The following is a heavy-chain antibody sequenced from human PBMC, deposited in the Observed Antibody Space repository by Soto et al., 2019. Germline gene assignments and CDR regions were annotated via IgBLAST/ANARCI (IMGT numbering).Heavy chain of an antibody. J-gene: IGHJ4*02. CDR3: ARGPFLLRFLEWSFDY. CDR1: GGSISSSNW. V-gene: IGHV4-4*02. Sequence: LSLTCAVSGGSISSSNWWSWVRQPPGKGLEWIGEIYHSGSTNYNPSLKSRVTISVDKSKNQFSLKLSSVTAADTAVYYCARGPFLLRFLEWSFDYWGQGTLVTVSS. D-gene: IGHD3-3*01. CDR2: IYHSGST.